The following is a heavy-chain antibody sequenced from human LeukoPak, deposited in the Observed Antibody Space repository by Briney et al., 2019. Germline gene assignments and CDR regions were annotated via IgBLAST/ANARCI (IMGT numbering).Heavy chain of an antibody. V-gene: IGHV3-7*01. D-gene: IGHD4/OR15-4a*01. CDR3: ARRKEVQTTFDY. J-gene: IGHJ4*02. CDR2: IKEDGGET. CDR1: GCVFSNYW. Sequence: GGSLRLSCVASGCVFSNYWMGWVRQAPGKGLEWVANIKEDGGETYYVDSAKGRFTISRDNAKNSLDLQMNSLRDEDTAVYYCARRKEVQTTFDYWGQGTLVTVSS.